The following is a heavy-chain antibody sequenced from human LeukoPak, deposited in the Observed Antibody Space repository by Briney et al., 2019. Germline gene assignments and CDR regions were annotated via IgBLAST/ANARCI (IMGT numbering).Heavy chain of an antibody. J-gene: IGHJ6*03. CDR3: ARDPYSGSYGNYYYYFMDV. V-gene: IGHV3-30*03. D-gene: IGHD1-26*01. Sequence: GGSLRLSCAASGFTFSSYGMHWVRQAPGKGREWVAVISYDVGKKYYADSVKGRFTISRDNAKNSLYLQMDSLRAEDTAVYYCARDPYSGSYGNYYYYFMDVWGKGTTVTISS. CDR1: GFTFSSYG. CDR2: ISYDVGKK.